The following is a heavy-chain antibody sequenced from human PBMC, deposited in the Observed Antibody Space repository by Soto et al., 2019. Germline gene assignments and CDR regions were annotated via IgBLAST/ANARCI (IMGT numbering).Heavy chain of an antibody. CDR2: IWYDGSNK. CDR3: ARDDPTNYYDSSGYYF. Sequence: QVQLVESGGGVVQPGRSLRLSCAASGFTFSSYGMHWVRQAPGKGLEWVAVIWYDGSNKYYADSVKGRFTISRDNSKNTLYRQMNSLRAEDTAVYYCARDDPTNYYDSSGYYFWGQGTLVTVSS. CDR1: GFTFSSYG. V-gene: IGHV3-33*01. J-gene: IGHJ4*02. D-gene: IGHD3-22*01.